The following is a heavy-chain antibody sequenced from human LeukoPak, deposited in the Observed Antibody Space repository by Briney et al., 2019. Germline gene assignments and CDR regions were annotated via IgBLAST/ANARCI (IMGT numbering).Heavy chain of an antibody. D-gene: IGHD4-23*01. Sequence: GGSLRLSCAASGFTFSSYGMHWVRQAPGKGLEWVAVIWYDGSNKYYADSVKGRFTISRDNAKNSLYLQMNSLRAEDTAVYYCARGYGGNSAPLGYWGQGTLVTVSS. V-gene: IGHV3-33*01. CDR2: IWYDGSNK. CDR3: ARGYGGNSAPLGY. CDR1: GFTFSSYG. J-gene: IGHJ4*02.